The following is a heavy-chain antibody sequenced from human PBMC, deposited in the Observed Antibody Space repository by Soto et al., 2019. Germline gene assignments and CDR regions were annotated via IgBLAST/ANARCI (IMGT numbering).Heavy chain of an antibody. V-gene: IGHV1-2*04. J-gene: IGHJ4*02. CDR3: ARDNEYCSGGSCQGTVLFDY. CDR2: INPNSGGT. Sequence: ASVKVSCKASGYTFTGYYMHWVRQAPGQGLEWMGWINPNSGGTNYAQKFQGWVTMTRDTSISTAYMELRSLRSDDTAVYYCARDNEYCSGGSCQGTVLFDYWGQGTLVTVSS. D-gene: IGHD2-15*01. CDR1: GYTFTGYY.